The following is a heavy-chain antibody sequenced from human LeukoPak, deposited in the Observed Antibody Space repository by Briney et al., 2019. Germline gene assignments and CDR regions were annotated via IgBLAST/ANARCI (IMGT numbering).Heavy chain of an antibody. Sequence: GGSLRLSCEGSAFTFSGHSMNWVRPTPGRGLEWVASIKEDGSERQYVDSLKGRFSIPRDDTKGSLFLNSLRAEDTAVYYCARDLGYCTNGVCHTRFDYWGEGTLVTVSS. V-gene: IGHV3-7*03. CDR3: ARDLGYCTNGVCHTRFDY. D-gene: IGHD2-8*01. CDR1: AFTFSGHS. CDR2: IKEDGSER. J-gene: IGHJ4*02.